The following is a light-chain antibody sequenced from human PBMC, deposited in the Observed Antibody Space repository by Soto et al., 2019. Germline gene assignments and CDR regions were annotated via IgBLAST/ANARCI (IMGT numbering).Light chain of an antibody. CDR2: GIS. J-gene: IGKJ1*01. Sequence: EIVLTQSPDTLSLSTGERATLSCRASQRGSGIDFAWYQQKPGQAPRLLIYGISSRATGIPDRFSGSGSGTDFTLTISRLEPEDFAVYYCQQYGSSPRTFGQGTKVEIK. V-gene: IGKV3-20*01. CDR3: QQYGSSPRT. CDR1: QRGSGID.